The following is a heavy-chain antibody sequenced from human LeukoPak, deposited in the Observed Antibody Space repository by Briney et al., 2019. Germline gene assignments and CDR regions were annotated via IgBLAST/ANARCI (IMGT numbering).Heavy chain of an antibody. CDR2: MNPNSGNT. CDR3: ARGRYYYGSGSYSPIDY. D-gene: IGHD3-10*01. CDR1: GYTFTSYD. Sequence: ASVKVSCKASGYTFTSYDINWVRQATGQGLEWMGWMNPNSGNTGYAQKFQGRVTMTRNTSISTAYMELSSLRSKDTAVYYCARGRYYYGSGSYSPIDYWGQGTLVTVSS. J-gene: IGHJ4*02. V-gene: IGHV1-8*01.